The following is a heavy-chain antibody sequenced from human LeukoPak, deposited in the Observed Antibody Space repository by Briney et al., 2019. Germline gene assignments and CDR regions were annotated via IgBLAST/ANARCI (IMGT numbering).Heavy chain of an antibody. CDR3: ARDAGKLSCSH. D-gene: IGHD1-14*01. CDR2: INAYNGNT. Sequence: ASVKVPCKASGYTFTSYGISWVRQAPGQGLEWIGWINAYNGNTNYGRKLQGRVTMTTDTTTSTAYMGLRSLRSDDTAVYYCARDAGKLSCSHWGQGTLVTVSS. CDR1: GYTFTSYG. J-gene: IGHJ4*02. V-gene: IGHV1-18*01.